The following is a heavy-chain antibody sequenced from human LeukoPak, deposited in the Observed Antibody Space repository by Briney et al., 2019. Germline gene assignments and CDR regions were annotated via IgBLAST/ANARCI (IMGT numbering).Heavy chain of an antibody. J-gene: IGHJ3*02. CDR3: AKESYDSSGQGAFDI. D-gene: IGHD3-22*01. V-gene: IGHV3-23*01. CDR1: GFSFSSYA. Sequence: GGSLRLSCATSGFSFSSYAMSWVRQAPGKGLEWVSAISESGGYTNYAGSVKGRFTVSRDNSRNTLYLQMNSLRAEDTAVYYCAKESYDSSGQGAFDIWGQGTWSPSLQ. CDR2: ISESGGYT.